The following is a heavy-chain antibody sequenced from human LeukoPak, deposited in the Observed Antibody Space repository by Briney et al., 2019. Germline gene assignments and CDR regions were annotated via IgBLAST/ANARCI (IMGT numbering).Heavy chain of an antibody. J-gene: IGHJ3*02. V-gene: IGHV4-61*02. CDR1: GGSISSGSYY. CDR2: IYTSGST. D-gene: IGHD3-22*01. CDR3: ARDPIVVVITGGAFDI. Sequence: SQTLSLTCTVSGGSISSGSYYWSWIRQPAGKGLEWIGRIYTSGSTNYNPSLKSRVTISVDTSKNQFSLKLSSVTAAATAVYYCARDPIVVVITGGAFDIWGQGTMVTVSS.